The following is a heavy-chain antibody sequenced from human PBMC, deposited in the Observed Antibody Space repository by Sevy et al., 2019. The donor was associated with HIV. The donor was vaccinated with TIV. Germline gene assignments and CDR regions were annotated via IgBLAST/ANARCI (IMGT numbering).Heavy chain of an antibody. V-gene: IGHV3-7*01. CDR1: GFTFSSYW. J-gene: IGHJ6*02. CDR2: IKQDGSEK. Sequence: GGSLRLSCAASGFTFSSYWMSWVRQAPGKGLEWVANIKQDGSEKYYVDSVKGRFTISRDNAKNSLYLQMNSLRAEDXXXXXXXXXXXXXXXXXYYYGMDVWGQGTTVTVSS. CDR3: XXXXXXXXXXXYYYGMDV.